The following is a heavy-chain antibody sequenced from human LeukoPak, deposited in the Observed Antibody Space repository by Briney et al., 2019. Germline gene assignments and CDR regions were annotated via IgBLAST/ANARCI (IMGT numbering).Heavy chain of an antibody. V-gene: IGHV4-30-2*03. Sequence: SETLSLTCTVSGGSISSGGYYWSWIRQPPGKGLEWIGYIYHSGSTYYNPSLKSRVTISVDTSKNQFSLKLSSVTAADTAVYYCARHRWKLYDAFDIWGQGTMVTVSS. D-gene: IGHD2-15*01. CDR3: ARHRWKLYDAFDI. CDR2: IYHSGST. J-gene: IGHJ3*02. CDR1: GGSISSGGYY.